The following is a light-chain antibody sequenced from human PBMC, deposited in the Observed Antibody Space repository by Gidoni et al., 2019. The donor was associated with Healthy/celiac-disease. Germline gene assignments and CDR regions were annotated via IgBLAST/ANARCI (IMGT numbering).Light chain of an antibody. V-gene: IGKV1-39*01. CDR3: QQCYSTPLFT. J-gene: IGKJ3*01. CDR1: QSIGSY. CDR2: AAS. Sequence: DIQMTQSPSSLSASVGDRVTITCRASQSIGSYSNWYQQTPGNAPKLLIYAASSLHSGVPSRFSGSGSGTDFTLTISSLQPEDFATYYCQQCYSTPLFTFXPXTKVDIK.